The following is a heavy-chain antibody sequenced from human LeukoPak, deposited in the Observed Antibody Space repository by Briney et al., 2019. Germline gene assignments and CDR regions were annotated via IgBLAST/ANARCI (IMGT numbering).Heavy chain of an antibody. CDR2: INPNSGGT. V-gene: IGHV1-2*02. J-gene: IGHJ4*02. D-gene: IGHD1-1*01. Sequence: ASVKVSCKASGYTFTNYAISWVRQAPGQGLEWMGWINPNSGGTNYAQKFQGRVTMTRDTSISTAYMELSRLRSDDTAVYYCARDSGWNDVSDYWGQGTLVTVSS. CDR3: ARDSGWNDVSDY. CDR1: GYTFTNYA.